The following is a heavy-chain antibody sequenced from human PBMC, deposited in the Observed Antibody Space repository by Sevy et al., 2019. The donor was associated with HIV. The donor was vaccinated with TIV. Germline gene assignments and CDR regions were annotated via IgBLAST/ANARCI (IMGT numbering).Heavy chain of an antibody. CDR1: GASISSSGYY. V-gene: IGHV4-39*01. Sequence: LLQASETLSLTCTVSGASISSSGYYWGWIRQPPGKGLEWIASINYSGITFYNPSLKSRITISADTSKNQFSLDLNSVTAADTAIYYCAGPILTYNNGWSYYDYWGQGTVVTVSS. CDR3: AGPILTYNNGWSYYDY. D-gene: IGHD6-19*01. CDR2: INYSGIT. J-gene: IGHJ4*02.